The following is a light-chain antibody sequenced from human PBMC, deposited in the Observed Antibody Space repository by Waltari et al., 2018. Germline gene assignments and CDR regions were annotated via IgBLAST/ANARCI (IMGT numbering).Light chain of an antibody. CDR1: SSNIGSNT. V-gene: IGLV1-44*01. J-gene: IGLJ2*01. CDR3: AAWDNNGHVV. CDR2: PND. Sequence: QSVLTQPPSASGTPGQRVIISCSGSSSNIGSNTVHWYQHLPGTAPKPLICPNDQRHSGVPDRFSASKSGTSAALTISGLQSVDEADYYCAAWDNNGHVVFGGGTKVTIL.